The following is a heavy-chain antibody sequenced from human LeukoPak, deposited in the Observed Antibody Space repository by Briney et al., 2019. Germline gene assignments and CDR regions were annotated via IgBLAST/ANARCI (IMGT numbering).Heavy chain of an antibody. CDR2: IYYSGST. J-gene: IGHJ4*02. CDR1: GGSISNSGFY. V-gene: IGHV4-61*08. CDR3: ARGVSGSGWYRGEDTHFDY. D-gene: IGHD6-19*01. Sequence: PSETLSLTCTVSGGSISNSGFYWGWIRQPPGKGLEWIGYIYYSGSTNYNPSLKSRVTISVDTSKNQFSLKLSSVTAADTAVYYCARGVSGSGWYRGEDTHFDYWGQGTLVTVSS.